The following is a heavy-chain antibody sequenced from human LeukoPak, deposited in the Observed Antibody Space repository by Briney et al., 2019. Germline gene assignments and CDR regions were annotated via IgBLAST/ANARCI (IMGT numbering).Heavy chain of an antibody. CDR1: GHSFTSYW. V-gene: IGHV5-51*01. CDR3: ARPRGDSTGYYDAFHI. Sequence: GESLKISCKGSGHSFTSYWIAWVRQMPGKGLEWMGIIYPGDSDTRYSPSFEGQVTISADKSISTAYLQWSSPKASDTAMYYCARPRGDSTGYYDAFHIWGQGTMVTVSS. J-gene: IGHJ3*02. D-gene: IGHD3-22*01. CDR2: IYPGDSDT.